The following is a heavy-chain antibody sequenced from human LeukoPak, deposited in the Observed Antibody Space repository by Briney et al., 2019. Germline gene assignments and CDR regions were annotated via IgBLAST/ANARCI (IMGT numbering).Heavy chain of an antibody. Sequence: PSETLSLTCAVYGGSFSGYYWSWIRQSPGKGLEWIGEINHSGSTNYNPSLKSRVTISVDTSKNQFSLKVGSVTAADTAVYYCARRSAISGVDMDVWGKGTTVTVSS. D-gene: IGHD3-3*01. CDR1: GGSFSGYY. CDR2: INHSGST. V-gene: IGHV4-34*01. CDR3: ARRSAISGVDMDV. J-gene: IGHJ6*04.